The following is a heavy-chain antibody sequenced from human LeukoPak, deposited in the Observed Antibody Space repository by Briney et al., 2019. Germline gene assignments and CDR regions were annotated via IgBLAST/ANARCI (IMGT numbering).Heavy chain of an antibody. V-gene: IGHV1-2*02. Sequence: SVKVSCKASGYTFTGYYMHWVRQAPGQGIEWIGWINPNSGGTNYAQKFQGRVTMTRDTSISTAYMELSRLRSDDTAVYYCARGGCSSTSCYHDYWGQGTLVTVSS. CDR1: GYTFTGYY. J-gene: IGHJ4*02. CDR3: ARGGCSSTSCYHDY. D-gene: IGHD2-2*01. CDR2: INPNSGGT.